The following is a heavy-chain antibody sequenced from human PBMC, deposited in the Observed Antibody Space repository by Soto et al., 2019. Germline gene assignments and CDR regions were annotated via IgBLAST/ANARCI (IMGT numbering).Heavy chain of an antibody. J-gene: IGHJ4*02. D-gene: IGHD2-15*01. CDR2: ISYDGSNK. CDR3: ARDIGYCSGGSCYAFHY. V-gene: IGHV3-30-3*01. Sequence: QVQLVESGGGVVQPGRSLRLSCAASGFTFSSYAMHWVRQAPGKGLEWVAVISYDGSNKYYADSVKGRFTISRDNSKNTLYLQMNSLRAEDTAVYYCARDIGYCSGGSCYAFHYWGQGTLVTVSS. CDR1: GFTFSSYA.